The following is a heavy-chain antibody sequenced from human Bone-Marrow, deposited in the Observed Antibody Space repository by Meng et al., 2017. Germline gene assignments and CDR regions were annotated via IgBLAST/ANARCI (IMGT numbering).Heavy chain of an antibody. V-gene: IGHV3-30*19. CDR3: ARDQRRSGSDY. J-gene: IGHJ4*02. D-gene: IGHD3-10*01. Sequence: GESLKISCAASGFTFSSYGMHWVRQAPGKGLEWVAVIWYDGSNKYYADSVKGRFTISRDNSKNTLYLQMNSLRAEDTAVYYCARDQRRSGSDYWGQGTLVTVSS. CDR1: GFTFSSYG. CDR2: IWYDGSNK.